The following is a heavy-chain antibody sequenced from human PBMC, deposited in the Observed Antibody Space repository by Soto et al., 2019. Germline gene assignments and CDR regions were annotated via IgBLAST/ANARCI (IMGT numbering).Heavy chain of an antibody. J-gene: IGHJ6*02. D-gene: IGHD3-22*01. CDR1: GGSISSGGYY. V-gene: IGHV4-31*03. Sequence: QVQLQESGPGLVKPSQTLSLTCTVSGGSISSGGYYWSWIRQHPGKGLEWIGYIYYSGRTYYNPSLTRRVTISVDTSKNRFSLKLSSVTAADTAVYYCARERDYYDSSGYTTSHYYYGMDVWGQGTTVTVSS. CDR2: IYYSGRT. CDR3: ARERDYYDSSGYTTSHYYYGMDV.